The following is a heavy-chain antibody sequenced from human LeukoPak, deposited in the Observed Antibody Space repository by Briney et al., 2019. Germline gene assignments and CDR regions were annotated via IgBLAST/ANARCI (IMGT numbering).Heavy chain of an antibody. D-gene: IGHD3-10*01. Sequence: SETLSLTCTVSGYSISSGYYWGWIRQPPGKGLEWIGSIYHSGSTYYNPSLKSRVTISVDTSKNQFSLKLSSVTAADTAVYYCARAGRVLRRDYYMDVWGKGTTVTVSS. V-gene: IGHV4-38-2*02. CDR2: IYHSGST. CDR3: ARAGRVLRRDYYMDV. J-gene: IGHJ6*03. CDR1: GYSISSGYY.